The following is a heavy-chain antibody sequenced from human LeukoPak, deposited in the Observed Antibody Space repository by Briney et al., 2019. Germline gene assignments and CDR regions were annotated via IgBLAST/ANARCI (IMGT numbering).Heavy chain of an antibody. J-gene: IGHJ4*02. D-gene: IGHD6-13*01. V-gene: IGHV4-59*12. CDR2: IYYSGST. Sequence: SETLSLTCAVYGGSFSGYYWSWIRQPPGKGLEWIGYIYYSGSTNYNPSLKSRVTISVDTSKNQFSLRLSSVTAADTAVYYCARKSIVTAGRKPYDYWDQGTLVTVSP. CDR1: GGSFSGYY. CDR3: ARKSIVTAGRKPYDY.